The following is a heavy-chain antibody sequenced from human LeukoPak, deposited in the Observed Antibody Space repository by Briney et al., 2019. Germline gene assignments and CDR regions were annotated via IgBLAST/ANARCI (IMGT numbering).Heavy chain of an antibody. V-gene: IGHV3-23*01. CDR1: GFTFSSYA. CDR3: AKGDYDSSGYYLDY. Sequence: GGSLRLSCAASGFTFSSYAMSWVRQAPGKGLEWVSAISGSGGSTYYADSVKGRITISRDNSKNTLYLQMNSLRAEDTAVYYCAKGDYDSSGYYLDYWGQGTLVTVSS. CDR2: ISGSGGST. D-gene: IGHD3-22*01. J-gene: IGHJ4*02.